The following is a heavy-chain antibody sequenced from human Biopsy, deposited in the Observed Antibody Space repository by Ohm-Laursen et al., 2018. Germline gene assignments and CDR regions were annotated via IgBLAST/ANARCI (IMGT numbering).Heavy chain of an antibody. CDR2: VMPFFGTA. D-gene: IGHD3-22*01. V-gene: IGHV1-69*06. J-gene: IGHJ5*02. Sequence: SSVKVSCKASAGTFSSDIFACARQAPGQRPEWMGDVMPFFGTAQYAPKLQGRVSMTADKTTYTAYMELTSLTSEDTAVYFCARHYYDTSGYNWFDPWGQGTLVTVSS. CDR3: ARHYYDTSGYNWFDP. CDR1: AGTFSSDI.